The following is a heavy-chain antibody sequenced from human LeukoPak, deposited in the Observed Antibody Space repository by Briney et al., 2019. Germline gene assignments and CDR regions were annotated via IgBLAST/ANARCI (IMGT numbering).Heavy chain of an antibody. CDR3: ARDDGYCSSTSCYGIDY. CDR2: ISSTSSTI. J-gene: IGHJ4*02. CDR1: GFTCSSYS. D-gene: IGHD2-2*01. V-gene: IGHV3-48*01. Sequence: GGSLRLSCAASGFTCSSYSMNWVRQAPGKGLEWVSYISSTSSTIYYADSVKGRFTISRDNAKNSLYLQMNSLRAEDTAVYYCARDDGYCSSTSCYGIDYWGQGTLVTVSS.